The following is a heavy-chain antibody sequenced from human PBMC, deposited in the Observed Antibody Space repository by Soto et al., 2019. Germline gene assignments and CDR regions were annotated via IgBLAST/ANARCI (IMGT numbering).Heavy chain of an antibody. CDR1: GFTFTTYW. V-gene: IGHV3-74*01. J-gene: IGHJ6*03. CDR3: ARGGLRAYYMDV. CDR2: IESDGSST. D-gene: IGHD3-16*01. Sequence: EVQLVESGGHLVQPGGSLRLSCAASGFTFTTYWMHWVRQAPGKGLXWVSRIESDGSSTNYADSVKGRFTISRDNAKNTLYLQMNSLGAEDTAVYYCARGGLRAYYMDVWGKGTTVTVSS.